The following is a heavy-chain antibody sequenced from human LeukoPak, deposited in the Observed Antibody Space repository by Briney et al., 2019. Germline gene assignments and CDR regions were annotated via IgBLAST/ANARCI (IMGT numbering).Heavy chain of an antibody. CDR3: ASGGERYSSGWYGDY. Sequence: ASVKVSCKASGYTFTGHYMHWVRQAPGQGLEWMGWVSPYSGDTNYAQNFEGRVTMTRDTSISTAYMELSRLTSDDTAVYYCASGGERYSSGWYGDYWGQGTLVTVSS. D-gene: IGHD6-19*01. CDR1: GYTFTGHY. CDR2: VSPYSGDT. V-gene: IGHV1-2*02. J-gene: IGHJ4*02.